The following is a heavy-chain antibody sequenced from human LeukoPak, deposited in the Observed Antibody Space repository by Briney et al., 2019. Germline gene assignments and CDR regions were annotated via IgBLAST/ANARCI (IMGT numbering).Heavy chain of an antibody. CDR2: IKQDGSEK. D-gene: IGHD3-3*01. J-gene: IGHJ1*01. Sequence: GGSLRLSCAASGFTFSSYWMSWVRQAPGKGLEWVANIKQDGSEKYYVDSVKGRFTISRDNAKNSLYLQMNSLRAEDTAVYYCARCPITIFGVVPPLFQHWGQGTLVTVSS. V-gene: IGHV3-7*01. CDR3: ARCPITIFGVVPPLFQH. CDR1: GFTFSSYW.